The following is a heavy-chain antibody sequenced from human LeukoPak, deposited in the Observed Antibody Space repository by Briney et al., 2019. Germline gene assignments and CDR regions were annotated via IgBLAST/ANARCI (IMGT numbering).Heavy chain of an antibody. CDR3: ARIWYFGDNNWRYFDY. D-gene: IGHD1-20*01. CDR1: GFTFSNFW. CDR2: INPDGSET. J-gene: IGHJ4*02. V-gene: IGHV3-7*01. Sequence: GGSLRLSCAASGFTFSNFWMSGVRQAPGKGREGGANINPDGSETQYVGSVKGRFTASRDNAKNSLYLQMNSLRAEDTAIYYCARIWYFGDNNWRYFDYWGQGTLVTVSS.